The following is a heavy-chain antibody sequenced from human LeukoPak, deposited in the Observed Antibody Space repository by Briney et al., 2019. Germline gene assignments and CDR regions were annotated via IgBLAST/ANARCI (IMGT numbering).Heavy chain of an antibody. CDR2: INPNSGGT. V-gene: IGHV1-2*02. CDR1: GYTFTGYY. CDR3: ARSYYDSSGYYYELSDY. D-gene: IGHD3-22*01. J-gene: IGHJ4*02. Sequence: ASVKVSCKASGYTFTGYYMHWARQAPGQGLEWMGWINPNSGGTNYAQKFQGRVTMTRDTSISTAYMELSRLRSDDTAVYYCARSYYDSSGYYYELSDYWGQGTLVTVSS.